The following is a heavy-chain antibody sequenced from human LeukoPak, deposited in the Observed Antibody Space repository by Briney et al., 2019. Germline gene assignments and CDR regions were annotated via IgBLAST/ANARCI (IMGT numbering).Heavy chain of an antibody. V-gene: IGHV1-2*02. CDR2: INPNSGGT. CDR3: ARDPIAVATNAFDI. CDR1: GYTFTGYY. D-gene: IGHD6-19*01. J-gene: IGHJ3*02. Sequence: ASVKVSCKASGYTFTGYYMHWVRQAPGQGLEWMGWINPNSGGTNYAQKFQGRVTMTRDTSISTAYMELSRLRSDDTAVYYCARDPIAVATNAFDIWGQGTMVTVSS.